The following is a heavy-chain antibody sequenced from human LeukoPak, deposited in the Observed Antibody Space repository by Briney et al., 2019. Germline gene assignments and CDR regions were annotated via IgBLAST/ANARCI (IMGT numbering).Heavy chain of an antibody. CDR2: IYYSGST. CDR1: GGSISSSRDY. Sequence: PSETLSLTCTVSGGSISSSRDYWGRIRQPPGKGLEWIGSIYYSGSTYYNPSLKSRVIISVDTSKNQFSLKLSSVTAADTAVYYCARHVEIAVAGPIDYWGQGTLVTVSS. D-gene: IGHD6-19*01. J-gene: IGHJ4*02. CDR3: ARHVEIAVAGPIDY. V-gene: IGHV4-39*01.